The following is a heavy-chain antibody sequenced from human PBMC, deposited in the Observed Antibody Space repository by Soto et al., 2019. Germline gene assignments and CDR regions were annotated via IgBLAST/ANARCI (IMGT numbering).Heavy chain of an antibody. CDR2: TRNKANSYTT. Sequence: GGSLRLSCAASGFTFSDHYMDWVRQAPGKGLEWVGRTRNKANSYTTEYAASVKGRFTISRDDSKNSLYLQMNSLKTEDTAVYYCARGRTIFGVEQKGYYYYGMDVCGQGTTVTVSS. D-gene: IGHD3-3*01. V-gene: IGHV3-72*01. J-gene: IGHJ6*02. CDR3: ARGRTIFGVEQKGYYYYGMDV. CDR1: GFTFSDHY.